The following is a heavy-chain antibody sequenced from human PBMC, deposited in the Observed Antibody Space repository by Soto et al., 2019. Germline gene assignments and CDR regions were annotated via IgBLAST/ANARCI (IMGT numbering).Heavy chain of an antibody. CDR2: IYYSGST. V-gene: IGHV4-30-4*01. Sequence: SETLSLTCTVSGGSISSGDYYWSWIRQPPGKGLEWIGYIYYSGSTYYNPSLKSRVTISVDTSKNQFSLKLSSVTAADTAVYYCARGYYYDSSGYLFDYWGQGTLVTVSS. D-gene: IGHD3-22*01. CDR1: GGSISSGDYY. J-gene: IGHJ4*02. CDR3: ARGYYYDSSGYLFDY.